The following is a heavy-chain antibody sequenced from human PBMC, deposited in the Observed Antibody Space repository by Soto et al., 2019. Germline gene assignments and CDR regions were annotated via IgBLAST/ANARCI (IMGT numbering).Heavy chain of an antibody. V-gene: IGHV1-18*04. CDR1: GYTFTSYG. D-gene: IGHD2-15*01. CDR2: ISAYNGNT. J-gene: IGHJ5*02. Sequence: ASVNVSCKASGYTFTSYGISWVRQAPGQGLEWMGWISAYNGNTNYAQRLQGRVTMTTDTSTSTAYMELRSLRSDDTAVYFCARGTPSPLIVRSSRGPWFDPWGQGTLVTVPS. CDR3: ARGTPSPLIVRSSRGPWFDP.